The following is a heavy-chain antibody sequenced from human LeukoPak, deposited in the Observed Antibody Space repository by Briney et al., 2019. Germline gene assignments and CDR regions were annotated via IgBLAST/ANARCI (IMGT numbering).Heavy chain of an antibody. V-gene: IGHV4-39*06. CDR2: IFYSGST. CDR3: ARARGIAVAGTRDAFDI. Sequence: SGTLSLTCTVSGGSISSSTYYWGWIRQPPGKGLEWIGSIFYSGSTYYNPSLKSRVTISVDTSKNQFPLKLSSVTAADTAVYYCARARGIAVAGTRDAFDIWGQGTMVTVSS. D-gene: IGHD6-19*01. J-gene: IGHJ3*02. CDR1: GGSISSSTYY.